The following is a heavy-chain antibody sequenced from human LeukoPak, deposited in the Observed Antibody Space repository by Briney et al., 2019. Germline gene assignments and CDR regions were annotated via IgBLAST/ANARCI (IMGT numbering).Heavy chain of an antibody. CDR2: ISYDGSNK. D-gene: IGHD2-2*01. Sequence: GRSLRLSCAASGFTFSSYAMHWVRQAPGKGLEWVAVISYDGSNKYYADSVKGRFTISRDNSKNTLYLQMNSLRAEDTAVCYCASPIVVVPADWGQGTLVTVSS. J-gene: IGHJ4*02. V-gene: IGHV3-30-3*01. CDR3: ASPIVVVPAD. CDR1: GFTFSSYA.